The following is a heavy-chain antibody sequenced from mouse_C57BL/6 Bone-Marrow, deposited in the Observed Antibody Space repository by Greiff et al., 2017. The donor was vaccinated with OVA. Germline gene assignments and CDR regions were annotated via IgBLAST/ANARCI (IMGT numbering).Heavy chain of an antibody. CDR2: IDPSDSYP. CDR1: GYTFTSYW. V-gene: IGHV1-69*01. D-gene: IGHD3-1*01. Sequence: VQLHQSGAELVMPGASVKLSCKASGYTFTSYWMHWVKQRPGQGLEWIGEIDPSDSYPNYNQQLKGKSTLTVDKSSSTAYMQLSSLTSEDSAVYYCASSGSHAMDYWGQGTSVTVSS. CDR3: ASSGSHAMDY. J-gene: IGHJ4*01.